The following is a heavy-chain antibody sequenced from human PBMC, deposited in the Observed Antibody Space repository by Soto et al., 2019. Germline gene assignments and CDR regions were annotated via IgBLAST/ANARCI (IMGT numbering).Heavy chain of an antibody. J-gene: IGHJ4*02. Sequence: EVQLVESGGGLVKPGESLRLSCVASGFTFTNAWMNWVRQAPGKGLEWVGRIKSRTARGTTDYAAPVKGRFTVSRDDSKNTLYLQMNSLKIEVTAVYYCTTDLYSFGKPNFDYWGQGTLVTVSS. CDR1: GFTFTNAW. CDR3: TTDLYSFGKPNFDY. V-gene: IGHV3-15*07. CDR2: IKSRTARGTT. D-gene: IGHD5-18*01.